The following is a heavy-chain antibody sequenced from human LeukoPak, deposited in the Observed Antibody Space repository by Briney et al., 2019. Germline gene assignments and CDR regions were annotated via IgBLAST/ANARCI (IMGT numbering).Heavy chain of an antibody. CDR1: GYTFTSYG. Sequence: ASVKVSCKASGYTFTSYGISWVRQAPGQGLEWMGWISAYNGNTNYAQKLQGRVTMTTDTSTTTAYMELRSLRSDDTAVYYCARYFYDDSGFPNYSFDYWGQGTLVTVSS. J-gene: IGHJ4*02. V-gene: IGHV1-18*01. D-gene: IGHD3-22*01. CDR3: ARYFYDDSGFPNYSFDY. CDR2: ISAYNGNT.